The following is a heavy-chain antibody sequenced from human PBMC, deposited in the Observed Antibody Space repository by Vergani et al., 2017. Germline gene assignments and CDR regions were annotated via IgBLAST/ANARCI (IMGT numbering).Heavy chain of an antibody. D-gene: IGHD3-10*01. CDR1: GFSLSTSGVG. CDR3: AHSRGDGFSSSEYFQH. CDR2: IYWDDDK. Sequence: QITLKESGPTLVKPTQTLTLTCTFSGFSLSTSGVGVGWIRQPPGKALEWLALIYWDDDKRYSPSLKSRLTITKDTSKNQVVLTMTNMDPVDTATYYCAHSRGDGFSSSEYFQHWGQGTLVTVSS. J-gene: IGHJ1*01. V-gene: IGHV2-5*02.